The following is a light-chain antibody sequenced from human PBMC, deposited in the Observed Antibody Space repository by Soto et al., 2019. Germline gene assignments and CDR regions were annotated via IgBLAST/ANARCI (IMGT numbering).Light chain of an antibody. Sequence: DIQMTQSPSILSASVGDRVTITCRATQNINTWLAWYQQKPGKAPKMLIYDASSLQNGVPSRFSGSGSGTQFTLPISSLQPDDFATYYCQQSNGFGPGTKLDVK. J-gene: IGKJ2*01. CDR2: DAS. V-gene: IGKV1-5*01. CDR1: QNINTW. CDR3: QQSNG.